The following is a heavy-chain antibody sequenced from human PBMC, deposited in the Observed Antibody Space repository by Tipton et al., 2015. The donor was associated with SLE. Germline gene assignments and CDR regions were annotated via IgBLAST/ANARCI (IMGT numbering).Heavy chain of an antibody. Sequence: QLVQSGAEVKKPGASVKVSCEASGYTFMHWVRQAPGQSLEWMGWINAVNGNTKYSQKFQGRVTITRDSPASTSYMELSSLRSEDTAVYYCARGPPRDYFGSGTYLAYWGQGTLVTVSS. D-gene: IGHD3-10*01. J-gene: IGHJ4*02. CDR1: GYTF. CDR3: ARGPPRDYFGSGTYLAY. V-gene: IGHV1-3*01. CDR2: INAVNGNT.